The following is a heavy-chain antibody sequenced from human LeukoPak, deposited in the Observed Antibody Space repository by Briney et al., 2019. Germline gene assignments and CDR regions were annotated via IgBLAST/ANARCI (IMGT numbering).Heavy chain of an antibody. CDR3: ARGIYWFDP. J-gene: IGHJ5*02. CDR2: ISYDGSNK. V-gene: IGHV3-30*03. Sequence: PGRSLRLSCAASGFTFSSYGMHWVRQAPGKGLEWVAVISYDGSNKYYADSVKGRFTISRDNAKNTLYLQMNSLRAEDTAVYYCARGIYWFDPWGQGTLVTV. CDR1: GFTFSSYG. D-gene: IGHD3-3*01.